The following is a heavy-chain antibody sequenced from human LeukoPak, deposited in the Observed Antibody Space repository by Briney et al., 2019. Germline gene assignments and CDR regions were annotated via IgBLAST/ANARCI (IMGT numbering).Heavy chain of an antibody. D-gene: IGHD3-22*01. Sequence: GASVKVSCKASGYIFTGYYMHWVRQAPGQGLEWMGWINPNSGGTKYAQKFQGRATMTRDTSISTAYMELSRLRSDDTAVYYCARDYYDSSGYSSGVDPWGQGTLVTVSS. J-gene: IGHJ5*02. CDR1: GYIFTGYY. CDR2: INPNSGGT. CDR3: ARDYYDSSGYSSGVDP. V-gene: IGHV1-2*02.